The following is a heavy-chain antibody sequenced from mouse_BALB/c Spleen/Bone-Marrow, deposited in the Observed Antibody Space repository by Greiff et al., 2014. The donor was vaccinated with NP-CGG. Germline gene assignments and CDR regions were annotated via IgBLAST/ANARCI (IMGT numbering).Heavy chain of an antibody. J-gene: IGHJ2*01. V-gene: IGHV3-8*02. CDR2: ISYSGST. Sequence: EVQLQESEPSLVKPSQTLSLTCSVTGDSITSGYWNWVRKFPGNKLEYMGYISYSGSTYYNPSLKSRISITRDTSKNQYYLQMNSVTTEDTATYYCARYKGYYDHDGDYFDYWGQGTTLTVSS. D-gene: IGHD2-4*01. CDR1: GDSITSGY. CDR3: ARYKGYYDHDGDYFDY.